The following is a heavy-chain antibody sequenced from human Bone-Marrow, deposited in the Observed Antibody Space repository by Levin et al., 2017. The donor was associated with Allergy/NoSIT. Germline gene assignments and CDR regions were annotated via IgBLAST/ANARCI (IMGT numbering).Heavy chain of an antibody. Sequence: GESLKISCLASGFTITTYCMNWVRQAPGKGLEWVSSISYGSTYIYDADSVRGRFTISRDDAQSSLYLQMNSLRAEDSAVYYCSISAGIGNYYFDYWGPGILVTVSS. CDR2: ISYGSTYI. D-gene: IGHD1-26*01. CDR1: GFTITTYC. V-gene: IGHV3-21*06. J-gene: IGHJ4*02. CDR3: SISAGIGNYYFDY.